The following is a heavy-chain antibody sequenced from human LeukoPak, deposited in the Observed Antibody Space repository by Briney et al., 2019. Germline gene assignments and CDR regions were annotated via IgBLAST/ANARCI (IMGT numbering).Heavy chain of an antibody. J-gene: IGHJ4*02. CDR2: IYYSGST. CDR1: GGSISSSSYY. Sequence: PSETLSLTCTVSGGSISSSSYYWGWIRQPPGKGLGWIGSIYYSGSTYYNPSLKSRVTISVDTSKNQFSLKLSSVTAADTAVYYCARSTQQGQLVLRRYYFDYWGQGTLVTVSS. CDR3: ARSTQQGQLVLRRYYFDY. V-gene: IGHV4-39*07. D-gene: IGHD6-6*01.